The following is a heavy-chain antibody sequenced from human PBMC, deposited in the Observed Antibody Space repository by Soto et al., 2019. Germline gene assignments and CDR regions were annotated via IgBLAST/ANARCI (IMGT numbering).Heavy chain of an antibody. CDR3: AARLGGYCTNGVCHYFDY. Sequence: GESLKISCKGSGYSFTSYWIGWVRQMPGKGLEWMGIIYPGDSDTRYSPSFQGQVTISADKSISTAYLQWSSLKASDTAMYYCAARLGGYCTNGVCHYFDYWGQGTLVTVSS. J-gene: IGHJ4*02. CDR1: GYSFTSYW. V-gene: IGHV5-51*01. CDR2: IYPGDSDT. D-gene: IGHD2-8*01.